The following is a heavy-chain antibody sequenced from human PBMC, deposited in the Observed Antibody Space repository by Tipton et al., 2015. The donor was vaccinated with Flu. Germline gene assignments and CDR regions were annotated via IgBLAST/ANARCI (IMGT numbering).Heavy chain of an antibody. CDR1: GYTFTSLD. Sequence: QVQLVRSGADVKNPGASVKVSCKASGYTFTSLDINWVRQATGQGPEWKGWMNPSSGNTGYAQKFQGRVSMTRDTSTNTAYLELSSLRSEDTAVYYCARGVQAGVDYWGQGTLVTVSS. D-gene: IGHD1-14*01. V-gene: IGHV1-8*01. CDR2: MNPSSGNT. J-gene: IGHJ4*02. CDR3: ARGVQAGVDY.